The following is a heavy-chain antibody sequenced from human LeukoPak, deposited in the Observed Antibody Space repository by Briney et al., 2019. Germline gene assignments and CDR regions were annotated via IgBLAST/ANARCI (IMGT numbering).Heavy chain of an antibody. CDR2: ISSSSSYI. CDR1: GFTFSSYS. D-gene: IGHD2-21*02. Sequence: GGSLRLSCAASGFTFSSYSMNWVRQAPGKGLEWVSSISSSSSYIYYADSVKGRFTISRDNAKNSLYLQMNSLRAEDTDVYYCARDSVVVTAIDYWGQGTLVTVSS. J-gene: IGHJ4*02. V-gene: IGHV3-21*01. CDR3: ARDSVVVTAIDY.